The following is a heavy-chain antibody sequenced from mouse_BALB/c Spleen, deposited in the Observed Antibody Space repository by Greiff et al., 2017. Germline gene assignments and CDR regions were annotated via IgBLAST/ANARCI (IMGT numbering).Heavy chain of an antibody. Sequence: QVQLQQSGAELARPGASVKLSCKASGYTFTSYWMQWVKQRPGQGLEWIGAIYPGDGDTRYTQKFKGKATLTADKSSSTAYMQLSSLASEDSAVYYCASWMVDYGAWFAYWGQGTLVTVSA. CDR3: ASWMVDYGAWFAY. CDR2: IYPGDGDT. J-gene: IGHJ3*01. CDR1: GYTFTSYW. D-gene: IGHD2-4*01. V-gene: IGHV1-87*01.